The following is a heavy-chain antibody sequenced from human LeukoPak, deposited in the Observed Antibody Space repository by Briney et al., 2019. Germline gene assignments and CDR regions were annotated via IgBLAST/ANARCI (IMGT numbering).Heavy chain of an antibody. Sequence: GGSLRLSCAASGFTVSSNYMSWVRQAPGKGLEWVSVIYSGGSTYYADSVKGRFTISRDNSKNTLYLQMNSLRAEDTAVYYCARDTPGVRGVEYYWGQGTLVTVSS. CDR2: IYSGGST. CDR3: ARDTPGVRGVEYY. D-gene: IGHD3-10*01. V-gene: IGHV3-66*01. J-gene: IGHJ4*02. CDR1: GFTVSSNY.